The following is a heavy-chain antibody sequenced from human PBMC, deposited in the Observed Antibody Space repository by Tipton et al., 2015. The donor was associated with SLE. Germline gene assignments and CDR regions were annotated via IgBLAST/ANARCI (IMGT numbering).Heavy chain of an antibody. Sequence: SLRLSCAVSGFTFSVYDMHWVRQVPGKGLEWVSGIGDDGNADYPDSVKGRFTISRENAKNSVLLQMNSLGVGDTAVYYCARWSPYYYALDVWGQGTTVTVSS. D-gene: IGHD3-10*01. CDR2: IGDDGNA. CDR1: GFTFSVYD. CDR3: ARWSPYYYALDV. J-gene: IGHJ6*02. V-gene: IGHV3-13*01.